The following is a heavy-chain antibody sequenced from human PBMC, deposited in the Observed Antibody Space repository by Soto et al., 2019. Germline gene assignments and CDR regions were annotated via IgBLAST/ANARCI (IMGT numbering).Heavy chain of an antibody. V-gene: IGHV4-39*07. Sequence: PSETLSLTCTVSGGSISSGGYYWSWIRQHPGKGLEWIGEINHSGSTNYNPSLKSRVTISVDTSKNQFSLKLSSVTAADTAVYYCARGYCSGGSCDHNNWFDPWGQGTLVTVSS. CDR1: GGSISSGGYY. CDR2: INHSGST. J-gene: IGHJ5*02. D-gene: IGHD2-15*01. CDR3: ARGYCSGGSCDHNNWFDP.